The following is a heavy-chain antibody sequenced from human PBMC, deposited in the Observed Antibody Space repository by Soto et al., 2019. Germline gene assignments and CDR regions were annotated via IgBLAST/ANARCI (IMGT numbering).Heavy chain of an antibody. CDR2: ISGNGGNT. Sequence: GGSLRLSCAVSGFTITTYWMIWVRQAPGKGLEWVSAISGNGGNTYYADSVKGRFTISRDNSQNTLYLQMNSLRAEDTAVYFCAKLVSSSSGHWGQGTLVTVSS. J-gene: IGHJ4*02. CDR1: GFTITTYW. CDR3: AKLVSSSSGH. V-gene: IGHV3-23*01. D-gene: IGHD6-6*01.